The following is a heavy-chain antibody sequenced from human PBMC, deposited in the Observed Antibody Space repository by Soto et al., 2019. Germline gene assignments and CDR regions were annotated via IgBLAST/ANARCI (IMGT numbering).Heavy chain of an antibody. CDR2: INHSGST. CDR1: GGSFSGYY. J-gene: IGHJ4*02. V-gene: IGHV4-34*01. D-gene: IGHD3-16*01. Sequence: PSETLSLTCAVYGGSFSGYYWSWIRQPPGKGLEWIGEINHSGSTNYNPSLKSRVTISVDTSKNQFSLKLSSVTAADTAVYYCARGPRYVGPDYWGQGTLVTVSS. CDR3: ARGPRYVGPDY.